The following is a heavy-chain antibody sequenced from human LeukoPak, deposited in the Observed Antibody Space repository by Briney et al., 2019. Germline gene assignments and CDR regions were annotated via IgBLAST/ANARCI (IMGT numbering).Heavy chain of an antibody. V-gene: IGHV3-21*01. CDR2: ISSSSSYI. CDR1: GFTFSSYS. Sequence: PGGSLGLSCAASGFTFSSYSMNWVRQAPGKGLEWVSSISSSSSYIYYADSVKGRFTISRDNAKNSLYLQMNSLRAEDTAVYYCARDSGYSYGTYAFDIWGQGTMVTVSS. CDR3: ARDSGYSYGTYAFDI. D-gene: IGHD5-18*01. J-gene: IGHJ3*02.